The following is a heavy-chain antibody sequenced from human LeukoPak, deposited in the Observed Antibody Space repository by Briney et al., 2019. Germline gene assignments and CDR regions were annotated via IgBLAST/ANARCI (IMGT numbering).Heavy chain of an antibody. V-gene: IGHV3-23*01. CDR2: ISGSGGST. CDR1: GFTFSSYA. Sequence: PGGSLRLSCAASGFTFSSYAMSWVRQAPGKGLEWVSAISGSGGSTYYADSVKDRFTISRDNSKNTLYLQMNSLRAEDTAVYYCAKIRPLTYDSSGPLDYWGQGTLVTVSS. CDR3: AKIRPLTYDSSGPLDY. J-gene: IGHJ4*02. D-gene: IGHD3-22*01.